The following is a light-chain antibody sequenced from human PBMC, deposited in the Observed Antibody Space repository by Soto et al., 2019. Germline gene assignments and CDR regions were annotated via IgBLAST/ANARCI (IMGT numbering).Light chain of an antibody. V-gene: IGKV3-20*01. J-gene: IGKJ1*01. CDR3: QQYSSSWT. CDR2: ATS. Sequence: ILMTRSPATLSFSSGERCTLPCRASQSISSNFLAWYQQKPGQAPRLLIYATSSRATGIPGRFSGSGSGTDFTLTISRLEPEEFAVYYCQQYSSSWTCGQGNTGDIK. CDR1: QSISSNF.